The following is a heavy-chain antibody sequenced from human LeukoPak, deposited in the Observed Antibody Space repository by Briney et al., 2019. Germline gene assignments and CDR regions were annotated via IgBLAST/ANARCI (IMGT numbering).Heavy chain of an antibody. CDR1: GSTFSSYA. V-gene: IGHV3-23*01. CDR3: AKRVRWGVATYYYYYYGMDV. CDR2: ISASGGST. D-gene: IGHD5-12*01. J-gene: IGHJ6*02. Sequence: PGGSLRLSCAASGSTFSSYAMNWVRQAPWKGLEWVSAISASGGSTYYADSVKGRFTISRDNSKNTLYLQMNSLRAEDTAVYYCAKRVRWGVATYYYYYYGMDVWGQGTTVTVSS.